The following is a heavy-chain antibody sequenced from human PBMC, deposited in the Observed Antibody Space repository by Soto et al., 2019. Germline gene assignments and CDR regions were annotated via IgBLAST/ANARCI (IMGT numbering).Heavy chain of an antibody. Sequence: GGSLRLSCAASGFTFSSYAMSWVRQAPGKGLEWVSAISGSGGSTYYTDSVKGRFTISRDNSKNTLYLQMNSLRAEDTAVYYCAKDPAFKAVVVPDAFDIWGQGTMVTVSS. CDR2: ISGSGGST. D-gene: IGHD2-15*01. CDR3: AKDPAFKAVVVPDAFDI. CDR1: GFTFSSYA. J-gene: IGHJ3*02. V-gene: IGHV3-23*01.